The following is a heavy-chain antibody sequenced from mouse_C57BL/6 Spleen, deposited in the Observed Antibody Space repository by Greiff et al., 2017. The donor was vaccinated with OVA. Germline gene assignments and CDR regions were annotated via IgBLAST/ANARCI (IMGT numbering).Heavy chain of an antibody. CDR2: INPTNGGT. D-gene: IGHD1-1*01. J-gene: IGHJ1*03. V-gene: IGHV1-18*01. CDR3: SRYDGSAYWYFEF. Sequence: EVQLQQPGPELVKPGASVKLPCKASGYTFTDYNMDWVKQSHGKSLEWIGDINPTNGGTIYNQKFKGKATLTVDKSSSTAYMELRSLTSEDSAVSDFSRYDGSAYWYFEFWGTGTTVTVSS. CDR1: GYTFTDYN.